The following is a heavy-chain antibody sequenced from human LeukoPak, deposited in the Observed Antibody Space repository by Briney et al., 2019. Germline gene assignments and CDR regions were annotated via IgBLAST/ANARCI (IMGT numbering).Heavy chain of an antibody. CDR2: IIPIFGTA. CDR3: ARDRGSGNVDY. J-gene: IGHJ4*02. Sequence: SVKVSCKASGDTFSSYAISRVRQAPGQGLEWMGGIIPIFGTANYAQKFQGRVTITADESTSTAYMELSSLRSEDTAVYYCARDRGSGNVDYWGQGTLVTVSS. CDR1: GDTFSSYA. D-gene: IGHD3-10*01. V-gene: IGHV1-69*13.